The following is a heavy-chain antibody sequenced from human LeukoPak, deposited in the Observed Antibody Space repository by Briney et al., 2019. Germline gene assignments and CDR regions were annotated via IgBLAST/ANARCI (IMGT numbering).Heavy chain of an antibody. D-gene: IGHD3-3*01. J-gene: IGHJ3*01. CDR1: GFTLNRYS. V-gene: IGHV3-21*04. CDR3: ARGYDFWSGDYPSG. CDR2: ISGNSINI. Sequence: PGGSLRLSCAASGFTLNRYSMNWVRQAPGKGLEWVSSISGNSINIYYADAVKGRFTISRDNANNSLYLQMNSLSAEDTGVYFCARGYDFWSGDYPSGWGQGTMVTVSS.